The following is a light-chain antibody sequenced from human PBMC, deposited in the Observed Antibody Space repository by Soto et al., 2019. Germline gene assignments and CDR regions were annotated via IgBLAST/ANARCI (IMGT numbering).Light chain of an antibody. J-gene: IGLJ1*01. CDR2: EVS. CDR1: SSDVGGYNY. Sequence: QSALTQPASVSGAPGQSITIDCTETSSDVGGYNYVSWYQQHPGPAPKLIIYEVSNRLSGVSNRFSASKSVNTASLTISGRQAVDESDYCCNEYIGKSTCVFGAGFNVTVL. V-gene: IGLV2-14*01. CDR3: NEYIGKSTCV.